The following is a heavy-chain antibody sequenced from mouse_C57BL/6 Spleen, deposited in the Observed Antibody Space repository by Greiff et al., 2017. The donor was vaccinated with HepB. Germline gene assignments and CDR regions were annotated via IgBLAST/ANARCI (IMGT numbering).Heavy chain of an antibody. V-gene: IGHV1-53*01. Sequence: QVQLQQPGTELVKPGASVKLSCKASGYTFTSYWMHWVKQRPGQGLEWIGNINPSNGGTNYNEKFKSKATLTVDKSSSTAYMQLSSLTSEDAAVYYCAREQLRLPGAMDYWGQGTSVTVSS. CDR3: AREQLRLPGAMDY. CDR1: GYTFTSYW. D-gene: IGHD3-2*02. J-gene: IGHJ4*01. CDR2: INPSNGGT.